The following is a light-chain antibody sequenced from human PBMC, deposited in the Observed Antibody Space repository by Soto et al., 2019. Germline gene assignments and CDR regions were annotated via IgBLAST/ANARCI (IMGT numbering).Light chain of an antibody. J-gene: IGKJ1*01. Sequence: ESGFSGTPSTRCLSSGGRATLSCRVCQSVSSSYLAWYQQKSRQAPRPLIYGESSSATGIPDRFSGSGSGTDFTRPISRLAPKDLAVHYCQHYASSPRTFGQGTRVDIK. CDR3: QHYASSPRT. V-gene: IGKV3-20*01. CDR2: GES. CDR1: QSVSSSY.